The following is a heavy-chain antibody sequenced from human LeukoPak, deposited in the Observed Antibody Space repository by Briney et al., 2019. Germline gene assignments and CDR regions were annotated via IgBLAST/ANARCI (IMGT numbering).Heavy chain of an antibody. V-gene: IGHV4-39*07. CDR2: IYYSGST. J-gene: IGHJ4*02. Sequence: SETLSLTCTVSGGSISSSSYYWGWIRQPPGKGLEWIGSIYYSGSTYYNPSLKSRVTISVDTSKNQFSLKLSSVTAADTAVYYCARTPASYSGSYWAPFDYWGQGTLVTVSS. CDR3: ARTPASYSGSYWAPFDY. CDR1: GGSISSSSYY. D-gene: IGHD1-26*01.